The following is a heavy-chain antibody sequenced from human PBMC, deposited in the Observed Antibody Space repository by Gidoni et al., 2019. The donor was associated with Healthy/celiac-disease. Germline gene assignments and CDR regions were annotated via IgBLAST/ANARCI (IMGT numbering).Heavy chain of an antibody. CDR2: INHSGST. CDR1: GGSFSGYY. D-gene: IGHD6-13*01. CDR3: ARGQGSSPPGAFYI. Sequence: QVQLQQWGAGLLKPSETLSLTCAVYGGSFSGYYWSWIRQPPGKGLEWIGEINHSGSTNYNPSLKSRVTISVDTAKNQFSLKLSSVTAADTAGYYCARGQGSSPPGAFYIWGQGTMVTVSS. V-gene: IGHV4-34*01. J-gene: IGHJ3*02.